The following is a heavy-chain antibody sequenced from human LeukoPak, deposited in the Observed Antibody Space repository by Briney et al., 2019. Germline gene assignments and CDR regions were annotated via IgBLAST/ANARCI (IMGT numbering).Heavy chain of an antibody. D-gene: IGHD2/OR15-2a*01. CDR1: GGSISSGGYS. CDR2: IYHSGST. Sequence: SETLSLTCAVSGGSISSGGYSWSWLRQPPGQGLEWIGYIYHSGSTYYNPSLKSRVTISVDRSKNQFSLKLSSVTAADTAVYYCARGLSRSGFDYWGQGTLVTVSS. J-gene: IGHJ4*02. CDR3: ARGLSRSGFDY. V-gene: IGHV4-30-2*01.